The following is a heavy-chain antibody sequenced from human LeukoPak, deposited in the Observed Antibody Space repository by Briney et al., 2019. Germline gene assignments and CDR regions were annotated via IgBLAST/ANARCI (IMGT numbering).Heavy chain of an antibody. CDR2: ISGGGGRT. J-gene: IGHJ4*02. D-gene: IGHD1-26*01. CDR3: ARDSGNYYGFDY. Sequence: GGSLRLSCAVSGLTFSSYAMSWVRQAPGKGLEWVSGISGGGGRTYYADSVRGRFTISRDISKNTLYLQINSLRADDTAIYYCARDSGNYYGFDYWGQGTLVTVSS. CDR1: GLTFSSYA. V-gene: IGHV3-23*01.